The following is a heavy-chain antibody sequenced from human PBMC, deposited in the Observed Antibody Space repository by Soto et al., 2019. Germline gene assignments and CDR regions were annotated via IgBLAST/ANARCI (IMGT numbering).Heavy chain of an antibody. J-gene: IGHJ5*02. V-gene: IGHV3-74*01. CDR3: VSYGHFFTTSCYGYLFNP. CDR2: INGDASHT. CDR1: GFTFSTYW. D-gene: IGHD2-2*01. Sequence: PGGSLRLSCAASGFTFSTYWMHWIRQVPGKGLEWVSRINGDASHTYYADSVKGRFTISRDNAKNTLHLEMNSLRAEDTAVYYFVSYGHFFTTSCYGYLFNPWGQGTQVTVSS.